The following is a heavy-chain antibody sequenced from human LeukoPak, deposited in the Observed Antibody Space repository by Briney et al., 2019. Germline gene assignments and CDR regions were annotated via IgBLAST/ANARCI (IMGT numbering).Heavy chain of an antibody. CDR3: ARAYTGSFSGTLEY. D-gene: IGHD1-26*01. CDR2: ISPSGITT. J-gene: IGHJ4*02. CDR1: GFTFSDYY. Sequence: GGSLRLSCAASGFTFSDYYMSWVRQARGKGLEWVSYISPSGITTYYTDSVKGRFTISRDNAKNSLSLQINSLRVEDTAVYYCARAYTGSFSGTLEYWGRGTLVTVSS. V-gene: IGHV3-11*04.